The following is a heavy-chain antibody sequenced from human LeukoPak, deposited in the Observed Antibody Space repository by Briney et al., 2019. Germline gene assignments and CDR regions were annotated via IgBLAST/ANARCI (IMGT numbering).Heavy chain of an antibody. V-gene: IGHV3-7*01. Sequence: GGCLRLSCAATGFTFSNYGLSWVRQAPWKGLEWVANIKQDGSEKYYVDSVKGRFTISRDNAKNSLYLQMNSLRAEDTAVYYCARRYFDYWGQGTLVTVSS. CDR3: ARRYFDY. CDR2: IKQDGSEK. J-gene: IGHJ4*02. CDR1: GFTFSNYG.